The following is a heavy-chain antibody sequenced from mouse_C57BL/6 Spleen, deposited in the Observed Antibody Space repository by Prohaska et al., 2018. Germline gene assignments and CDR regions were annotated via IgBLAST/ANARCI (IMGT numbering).Heavy chain of an antibody. CDR2: IDPETCGT. J-gene: IGHJ4*01. CDR3: TRKAPYYYAMDY. V-gene: IGHV1-15*01. Sequence: QVQLQQSGAELVRPGASVTLSCKASGYTFTDYEMHWVKQTPVHGLDWIGAIDPETCGTAYNQKFKGKSILTADKSSSTAYMELRSLTSEDSAVYYCTRKAPYYYAMDYWGQGTSVTVSS. CDR1: GYTFTDYE.